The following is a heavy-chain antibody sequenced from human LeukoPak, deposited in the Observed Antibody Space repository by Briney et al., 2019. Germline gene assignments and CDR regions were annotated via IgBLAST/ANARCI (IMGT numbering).Heavy chain of an antibody. D-gene: IGHD2-15*01. J-gene: IGHJ3*01. CDR1: GFTFRSYT. CDR2: ISGTSSYI. Sequence: PGGSLRLSCAASGFTFRSYTMKWVRQAPGKGLEWVSSISGTSSYIYYADSVKGRFTISRDNRKKFLYLQMNSLRPEDTALYYCAKDRGGGSQLGDAFDVWGQGTMVRVSS. V-gene: IGHV3-21*04. CDR3: AKDRGGGSQLGDAFDV.